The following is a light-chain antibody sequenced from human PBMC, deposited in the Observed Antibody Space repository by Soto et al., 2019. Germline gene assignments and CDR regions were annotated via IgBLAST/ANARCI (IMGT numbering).Light chain of an antibody. V-gene: IGKV1-39*01. CDR1: QTISSF. J-gene: IGKJ1*01. CDR3: QQTSIILGT. CDR2: AAS. Sequence: DIQMTQSPSSLSASVGDRVTITCRASQTISSFLNWYQQKPGKAPRLLIYAASNLQSGVPSRFSGSGSGTDFTLTINSLQREDFATYYCQQTSIILGTFGQGTKVDIX.